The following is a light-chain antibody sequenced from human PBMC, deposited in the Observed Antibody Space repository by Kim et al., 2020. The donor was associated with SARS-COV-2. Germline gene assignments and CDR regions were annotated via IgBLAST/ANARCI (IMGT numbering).Light chain of an antibody. J-gene: IGLJ2*01. V-gene: IGLV3-21*02. CDR2: DSS. CDR1: SIGSRL. Sequence: SYELTQPPSVSVAPGETARITCGETSIGSRLVHWYQQTPGQAPVLVVYDSSDRPSGIPERFSGSNSGNTATLTISRVEARDEADYYCQVWDGVTDHVVFGGGTQLTVL. CDR3: QVWDGVTDHVV.